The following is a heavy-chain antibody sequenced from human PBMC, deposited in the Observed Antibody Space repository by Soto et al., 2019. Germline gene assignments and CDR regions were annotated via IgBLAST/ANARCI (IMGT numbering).Heavy chain of an antibody. J-gene: IGHJ4*02. CDR1: GFTFSSYS. V-gene: IGHV3-48*01. D-gene: IGHD4-17*01. Sequence: GSLRLSCAASGFTFSSYSMNWVRQAPGKGLEWVSYISSSSSTIYYADSVKGRFTISRDNAKNSLYLQMNSLRAEDTAVYYCARDYEGYQSLTKVMDFDYWGQGTLVTVSS. CDR2: ISSSSSTI. CDR3: ARDYEGYQSLTKVMDFDY.